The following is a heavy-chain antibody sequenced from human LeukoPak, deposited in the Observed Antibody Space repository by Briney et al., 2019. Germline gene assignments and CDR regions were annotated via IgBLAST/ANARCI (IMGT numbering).Heavy chain of an antibody. V-gene: IGHV4-59*12. CDR3: ARVVVGATFDY. Sequence: SETLSLTCTVSGGSISSYYWSWIRQPPGKGLEWIGYIYYSGSTNYNPSLKSRVTISVDTSKNQFSLKLSSVTAADTAVYYCARVVVGATFDYWGQGTLVTVSS. CDR2: IYYSGST. D-gene: IGHD1-26*01. J-gene: IGHJ4*02. CDR1: GGSISSYY.